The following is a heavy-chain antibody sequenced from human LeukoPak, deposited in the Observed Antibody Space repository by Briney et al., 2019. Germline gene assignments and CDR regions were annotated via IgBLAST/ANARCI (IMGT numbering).Heavy chain of an antibody. Sequence: PSETLSLTCAVYGGSFSGYYWSWIRQPPGKGLEWIGEINHSGSTNYNPSLKSRVTISVDTSKNQFSLKLSSVTAADTAVYYCARGRVAVAGTIFDYWGQGTLVTASS. CDR1: GGSFSGYY. J-gene: IGHJ4*02. CDR3: ARGRVAVAGTIFDY. V-gene: IGHV4-34*01. D-gene: IGHD6-19*01. CDR2: INHSGST.